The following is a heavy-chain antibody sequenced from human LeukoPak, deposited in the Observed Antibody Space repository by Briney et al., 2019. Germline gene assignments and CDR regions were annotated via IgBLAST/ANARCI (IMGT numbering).Heavy chain of an antibody. CDR1: GYSISSGYY. J-gene: IGHJ6*03. D-gene: IGHD4-23*01. V-gene: IGHV4-38-2*02. CDR3: ARRVTHYYYYYMDV. Sequence: PSETLSLTCTVSGYSISSGYYWGWIRQPPGKGLEWIGSIYHSGSTYYNPSLKSRVTISVDTSKNQFSLKLSSVTAADTAVYYCARRVTHYYYYYMDVWGKGTTVTVSS. CDR2: IYHSGST.